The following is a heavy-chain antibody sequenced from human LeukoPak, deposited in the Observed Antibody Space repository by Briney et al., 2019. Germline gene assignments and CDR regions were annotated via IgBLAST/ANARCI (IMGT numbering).Heavy chain of an antibody. CDR1: GFTFSSYA. J-gene: IGHJ4*02. D-gene: IGHD6-13*01. Sequence: PGGSLRLSCAASGFTFSSYAKSWVRQAPGKGLEWVSAISGSGGSTYYADSVKGRFTISRDNSKNTRYLQMNSLRAEDTAVYYCAKVLRSSQVIDYWGQRTLVTVSS. CDR2: ISGSGGST. V-gene: IGHV3-23*01. CDR3: AKVLRSSQVIDY.